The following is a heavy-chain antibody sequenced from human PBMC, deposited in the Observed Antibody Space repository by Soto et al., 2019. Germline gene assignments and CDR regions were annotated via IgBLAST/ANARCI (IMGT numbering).Heavy chain of an antibody. CDR1: GYTFTGYY. Sequence: GASVKVSCKASGYTFTGYYMHWVRQAPGQGLEWMGWINPNSGGTNYAQKFQGWVTMTRDTSISTAYMELSRLRSDDTAVYYCAREYRKYYDFWSGYYTGQWFDPWGQGTLVTVSS. CDR2: INPNSGGT. J-gene: IGHJ5*02. CDR3: AREYRKYYDFWSGYYTGQWFDP. V-gene: IGHV1-2*04. D-gene: IGHD3-3*01.